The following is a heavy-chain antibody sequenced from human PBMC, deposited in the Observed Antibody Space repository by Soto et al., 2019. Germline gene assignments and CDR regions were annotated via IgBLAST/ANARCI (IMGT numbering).Heavy chain of an antibody. CDR3: ATSPRFAFDF. Sequence: QVQLQESGPGLVKPSETLSLICTVSGGSVSGDKNYWSWIRQSPGKGLEWIGYISYSGATNYTPPLKSRLTISVDRSKNQFALKLSSVTASDTALYYCATSPRFAFDFWGQGTTVIVSS. CDR1: GGSVSGDKNY. V-gene: IGHV4-61*01. CDR2: ISYSGAT. D-gene: IGHD3-16*01. J-gene: IGHJ3*01.